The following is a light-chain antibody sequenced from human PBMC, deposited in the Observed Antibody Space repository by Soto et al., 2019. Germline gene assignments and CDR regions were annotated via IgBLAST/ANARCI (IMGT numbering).Light chain of an antibody. CDR1: SSDVGRYSY. CDR3: SSYAGSNKSV. J-gene: IGLJ1*01. V-gene: IGLV2-11*01. Sequence: QSVLTQPRSVSGSPGQSVSISCTGTSSDVGRYSYVSWYQQHPGKAPKLMIYDVSERPSGVPDRFSGSKSGNTASLTISGLRPEDEADYYCSSYAGSNKSVFGTGTKVTVL. CDR2: DVS.